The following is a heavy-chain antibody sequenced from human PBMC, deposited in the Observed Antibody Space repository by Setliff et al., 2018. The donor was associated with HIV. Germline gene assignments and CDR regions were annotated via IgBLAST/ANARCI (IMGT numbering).Heavy chain of an antibody. J-gene: IGHJ5*02. CDR1: GFTFSTYL. V-gene: IGHV3-74*03. CDR2: ISPDGSST. D-gene: IGHD3-3*01. CDR3: VRVVTIFSTGPHFDP. Sequence: GGSLRLSCAASGFTFSTYLMHWVRQTAEKGLVWVSRISPDGSSTMYADSVKGRFTISRDNAKNTVYLQMNSLRAEDTAVYYCVRVVTIFSTGPHFDPWGQGTLVTVSS.